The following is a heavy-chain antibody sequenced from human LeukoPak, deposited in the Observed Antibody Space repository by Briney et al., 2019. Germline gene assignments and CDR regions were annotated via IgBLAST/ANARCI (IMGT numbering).Heavy chain of an antibody. V-gene: IGHV3-33*01. CDR2: IWYDGSNK. CDR3: ARTLAVADAFDY. Sequence: PGRSLRLSCAASGFTFSSYGMHWVRQAPGKGLERVAVIWYDGSNKYYADSVKGRFTISRDNSKNTLYLQMNSLRAEDTAVYYCARTLAVADAFDYWGQGTLVTVSS. CDR1: GFTFSSYG. D-gene: IGHD6-19*01. J-gene: IGHJ4*02.